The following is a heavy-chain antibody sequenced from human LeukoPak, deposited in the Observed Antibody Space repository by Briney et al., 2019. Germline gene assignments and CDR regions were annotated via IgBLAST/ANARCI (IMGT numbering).Heavy chain of an antibody. CDR1: GFTFSSYS. CDR3: ARYCSGGSCYSDAFDI. V-gene: IGHV3-21*01. CDR2: ISSSSRYI. D-gene: IGHD2-15*01. Sequence: GGSLRLSCAASGFTFSSYSMNWVRQAPGKGLEWVSSISSSSRYIYYADSVKGRFTISRDNAKNSLYLQMNSLRAEDTAVYYCARYCSGGSCYSDAFDIWGQGTMVTVSS. J-gene: IGHJ3*02.